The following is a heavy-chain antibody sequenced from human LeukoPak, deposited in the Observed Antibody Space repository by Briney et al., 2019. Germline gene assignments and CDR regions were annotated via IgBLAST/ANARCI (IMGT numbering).Heavy chain of an antibody. Sequence: TGGSLRLSCAASGFTFSSYEMNWVRQAPGKGLEWVSYISSSGSTIYYADSVKGRFTISRDNAKNSLYLQMNSLRAEDTAVYYCARVVRRYCSGGSCSERAFDYWGQGTLVTVSS. CDR1: GFTFSSYE. V-gene: IGHV3-48*03. CDR2: ISSSGSTI. D-gene: IGHD2-15*01. CDR3: ARVVRRYCSGGSCSERAFDY. J-gene: IGHJ4*02.